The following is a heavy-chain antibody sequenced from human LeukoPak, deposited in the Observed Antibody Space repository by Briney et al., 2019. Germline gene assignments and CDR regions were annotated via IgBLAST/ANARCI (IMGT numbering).Heavy chain of an antibody. CDR2: ISSSSSSI. V-gene: IGHV3-21*04. D-gene: IGHD4-23*01. Sequence: PGGSLRLSCAAPGFTFSSYSMNWVRQAPGKGLDWVSSISSSSSSIYYADSVKGRFTISRDNAKNSLSLQMNSLRSEDTAVYYCARDNSVEDTAWWFDPWGQGTLVTVAS. CDR3: ARDNSVEDTAWWFDP. J-gene: IGHJ5*02. CDR1: GFTFSSYS.